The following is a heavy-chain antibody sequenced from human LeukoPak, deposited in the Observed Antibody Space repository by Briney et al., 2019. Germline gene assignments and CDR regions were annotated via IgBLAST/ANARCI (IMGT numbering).Heavy chain of an antibody. CDR2: IYHSGST. CDR1: GYSISSGYY. CDR3: ANYYYDSSGYYYADLDAFDI. Sequence: PSETLSLTCTVSGYSISSGYYWGWIRQPPGKGLERIGSIYHSGSTYYNPSLKSRVTISVDTSKNQFSLKLSSVTAADTAVYYCANYYYDSSGYYYADLDAFDIWGQGTMVTVSS. D-gene: IGHD3-22*01. J-gene: IGHJ3*02. V-gene: IGHV4-38-2*02.